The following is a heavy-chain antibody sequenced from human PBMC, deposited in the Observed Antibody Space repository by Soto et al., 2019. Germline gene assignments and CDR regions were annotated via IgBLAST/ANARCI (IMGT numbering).Heavy chain of an antibody. J-gene: IGHJ6*02. Sequence: GGSLRLSCAASGFTFSSYGMHWVRQAPGKGLEWVAVISYDGSNKYYADSVKGRFTISRDNSKNTLYLQMNSLRAEDTAVYYCAKGSGNDYGVPPYYYYGMDVWGQGTTVTVSS. V-gene: IGHV3-30*18. CDR3: AKGSGNDYGVPPYYYYGMDV. CDR1: GFTFSSYG. D-gene: IGHD4-17*01. CDR2: ISYDGSNK.